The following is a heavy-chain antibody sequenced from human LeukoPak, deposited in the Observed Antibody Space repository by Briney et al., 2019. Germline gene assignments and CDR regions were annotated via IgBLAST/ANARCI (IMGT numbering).Heavy chain of an antibody. J-gene: IGHJ5*02. Sequence: ASVKVSCKASGYTFTSYYMHWVRQAPGQVLEWMGIINPSGGSTSYAQKFQGRVTMTRDMSTSTVSMELSSLRSEDTAVYYCARDLNPGWFDPWGQGTLVTVSS. V-gene: IGHV1-46*01. CDR2: INPSGGST. CDR3: ARDLNPGWFDP. CDR1: GYTFTSYY. D-gene: IGHD1-14*01.